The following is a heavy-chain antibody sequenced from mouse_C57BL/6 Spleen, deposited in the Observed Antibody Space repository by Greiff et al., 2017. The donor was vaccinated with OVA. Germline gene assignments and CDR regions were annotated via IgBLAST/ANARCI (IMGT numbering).Heavy chain of an antibody. CDR3: ARTYGSSLFDY. D-gene: IGHD1-1*01. CDR1: GFTFSDSG. Sequence: VQLKESGGGLVKPGGSLKLSCAASGFTFSDSGMHWVRQAPEKGLEWVAYISSGSSTIYYADTVKGRFTISRDNAKNTLFLQMTSLRSEDTAMYYCARTYGSSLFDYWGQGTTLTVSS. CDR2: ISSGSSTI. V-gene: IGHV5-17*01. J-gene: IGHJ2*01.